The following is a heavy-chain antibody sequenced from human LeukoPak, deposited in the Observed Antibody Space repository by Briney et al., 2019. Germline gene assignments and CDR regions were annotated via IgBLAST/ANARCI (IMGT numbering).Heavy chain of an antibody. Sequence: SETLSLTCAVYGGSFSGYYWSWIRKPPGKGLEWIGEINHSGSTNYNPSLKSRVTISVDTSKNQFSLKLSSVTAADTAVYYCARGRLAVAVWGQGTLVTVSS. V-gene: IGHV4-34*01. J-gene: IGHJ4*02. CDR1: GGSFSGYY. D-gene: IGHD6-19*01. CDR2: INHSGST. CDR3: ARGRLAVAV.